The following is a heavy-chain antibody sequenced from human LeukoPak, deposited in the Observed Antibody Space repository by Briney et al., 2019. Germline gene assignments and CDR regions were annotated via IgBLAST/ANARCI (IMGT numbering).Heavy chain of an antibody. CDR2: IYWNDDK. CDR3: AHLLNRRYGSGSYFQPIY. Sequence: SGPTLVKPTQTLTLTCTFSGFSLSTSGVGVGWIRQPPGKALEWLALIYWNDDKRYSPSLKSRLTITKDTSKNQVVLTMTNMDPVDTATYYCAHLLNRRYGSGSYFQPIYWGQGTLVTVSS. D-gene: IGHD3-10*01. J-gene: IGHJ4*02. V-gene: IGHV2-5*01. CDR1: GFSLSTSGVG.